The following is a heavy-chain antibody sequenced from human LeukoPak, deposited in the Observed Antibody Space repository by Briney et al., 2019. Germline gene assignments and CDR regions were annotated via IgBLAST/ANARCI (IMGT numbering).Heavy chain of an antibody. Sequence: GGSLRLSCAASGFTFSSFAMSWVRQPPGKGLEWVSLISGSGGSTYYADSVKGRFTISRDNSKNTLYLQMNSLRAEDTAIYYCAKDRHYYGSGSFYTYFDYWGQGTLVTVSS. CDR2: ISGSGGST. D-gene: IGHD3-10*01. V-gene: IGHV3-23*01. CDR1: GFTFSSFA. CDR3: AKDRHYYGSGSFYTYFDY. J-gene: IGHJ4*02.